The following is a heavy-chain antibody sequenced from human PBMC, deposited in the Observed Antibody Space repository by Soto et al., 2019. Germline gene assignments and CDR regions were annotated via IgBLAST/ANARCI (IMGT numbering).Heavy chain of an antibody. Sequence: QVQLVQSGAEVKKPGASVKVSCKASGYTFIRYSMHWVRQAPGQGLEWMGIINPSGGSTNYAQKFQGRVTMTGDTSTSTVYMEVSSLRSEDTAVYYCGRGDPRYDDALDIWGQGTTVTVSS. V-gene: IGHV1-46*01. CDR3: GRGDPRYDDALDI. D-gene: IGHD3-9*01. J-gene: IGHJ3*02. CDR2: INPSGGST. CDR1: GYTFIRYS.